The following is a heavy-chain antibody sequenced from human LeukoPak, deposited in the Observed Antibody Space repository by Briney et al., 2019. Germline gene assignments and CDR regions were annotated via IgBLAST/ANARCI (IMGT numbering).Heavy chain of an antibody. CDR3: ARDRWQLLNYYGMDV. V-gene: IGHV3-7*01. CDR2: IKQDGSEK. CDR1: GFTFSSYW. J-gene: IGHJ6*02. D-gene: IGHD1-26*01. Sequence: PGGSLRLSCAASGFTFSSYWMSWVRQAPGKGLEWVANIKQDGSEKYYVDSVKGRFTISRDNAKNSLYLQMNSLRAEDTAVYYCARDRWQLLNYYGMDVWGQGTTVTVSS.